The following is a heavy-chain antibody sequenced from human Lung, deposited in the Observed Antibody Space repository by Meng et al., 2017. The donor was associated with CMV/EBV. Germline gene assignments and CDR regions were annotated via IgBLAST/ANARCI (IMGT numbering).Heavy chain of an antibody. CDR1: GGSISSSNL. J-gene: IGHJ4*02. CDR3: ARIERRRILKYCCSDCSTIDY. V-gene: IGHV4-4*02. D-gene: IGHD2-21*02. Sequence: GSLRLSCAVSGGSISSSNLWTWVRQVPGKGLEWIGEIYHSGSTYYNPSLKSRVTISVDKFKNQFSLKLGSVTAADTVVYYCARIERRRILKYCCSDCSTIDYWGQGTLVTVSS. CDR2: IYHSGST.